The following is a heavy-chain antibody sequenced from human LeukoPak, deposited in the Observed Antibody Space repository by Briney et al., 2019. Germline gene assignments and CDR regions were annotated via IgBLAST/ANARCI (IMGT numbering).Heavy chain of an antibody. V-gene: IGHV4-39*07. CDR1: GGSISSSSYY. J-gene: IGHJ4*02. Sequence: SETLSLTCTVSGGSISSSSYYWGWIRQPPGKGLEWIGEINHSGSTNYNPSLKSRVTISVDTSKDQFSLKLSSVTAADTAVYYCARGSAASVDYWGQGTLVTVSS. D-gene: IGHD6-13*01. CDR2: INHSGST. CDR3: ARGSAASVDY.